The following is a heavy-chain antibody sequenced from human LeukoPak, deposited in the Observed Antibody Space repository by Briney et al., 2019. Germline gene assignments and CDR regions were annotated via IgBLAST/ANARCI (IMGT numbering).Heavy chain of an antibody. V-gene: IGHV4-59*08. Sequence: SEPLSLTCTVSGRSISSYYWRWIRQPPGKGLEWIGYIYYSGSTNYNPSLKSPVTISVDTSKNQFSLKLSSVTAADTAVYYCARHTNYYDSSGYQYFDLWGRGTLVTVSS. CDR3: ARHTNYYDSSGYQYFDL. J-gene: IGHJ2*01. CDR1: GRSISSYY. D-gene: IGHD3-22*01. CDR2: IYYSGST.